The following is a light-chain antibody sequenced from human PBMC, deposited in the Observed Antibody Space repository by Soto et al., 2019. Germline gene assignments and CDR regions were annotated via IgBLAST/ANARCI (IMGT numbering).Light chain of an antibody. J-gene: IGKJ1*01. Sequence: DIQMTQSPSTLSASVGDRVTITCRASQSISSWLAWYQQKPGKAPKLLIYKASSLESGVPSRFSGSGSGTEFTLTISSLQPDDFATYYCQQYHTWWTFGQGTKVEIK. CDR2: KAS. CDR3: QQYHTWWT. CDR1: QSISSW. V-gene: IGKV1-5*03.